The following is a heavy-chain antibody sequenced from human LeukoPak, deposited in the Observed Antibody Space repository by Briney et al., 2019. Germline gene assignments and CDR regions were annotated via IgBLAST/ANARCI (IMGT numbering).Heavy chain of an antibody. CDR1: GGSISSSSYY. J-gene: IGHJ5*02. CDR2: IYYSGST. Sequence: SETLSLTCTVSGGSISSSSYYWGWIRQPPGKGLEWIGSIYYSGSTYYNPSLKSRVTISVDTSKNQFSLKLSSVTAADTAVYYCARDWRRFLLLHNWFDPWGQGTLVTVSS. D-gene: IGHD3-22*01. V-gene: IGHV4-39*07. CDR3: ARDWRRFLLLHNWFDP.